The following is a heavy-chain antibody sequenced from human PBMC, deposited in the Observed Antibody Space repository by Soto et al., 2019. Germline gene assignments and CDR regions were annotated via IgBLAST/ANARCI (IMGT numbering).Heavy chain of an antibody. Sequence: ASVKVSCKASGYTFTGYYMHWVRQAPGQGLEWMGWINPNSGGTNYAQKFQGWVTMTRDTSISTAYMELSRLRSDDTAVYYCARDPGYYYDSSGYPLYYYYGMDVWGQGTTVTVSS. CDR3: ARDPGYYYDSSGYPLYYYYGMDV. D-gene: IGHD3-22*01. CDR1: GYTFTGYY. CDR2: INPNSGGT. V-gene: IGHV1-2*04. J-gene: IGHJ6*02.